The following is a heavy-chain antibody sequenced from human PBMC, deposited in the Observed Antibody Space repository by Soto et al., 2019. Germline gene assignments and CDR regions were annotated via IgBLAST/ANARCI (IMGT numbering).Heavy chain of an antibody. J-gene: IGHJ4*02. V-gene: IGHV3-21*01. CDR3: ARKAYDYGDYVDY. Sequence: EVQLVESGGGLVQPGGSLRLSCAASGFTFSSYTMNWVRQAPGKGLEWVSFISSSSSYIYYADSVKGRFTISRDNAKNSLYLQMNSLRAEDTAVYYCARKAYDYGDYVDYWGQGTLVTVSS. CDR2: ISSSSSYI. D-gene: IGHD4-17*01. CDR1: GFTFSSYT.